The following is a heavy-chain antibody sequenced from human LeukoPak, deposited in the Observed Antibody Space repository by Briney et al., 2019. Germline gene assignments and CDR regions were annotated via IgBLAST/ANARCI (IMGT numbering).Heavy chain of an antibody. CDR3: ARDREAYYYDSSGYFDY. CDR1: GGSISSYY. D-gene: IGHD3-22*01. CDR2: IYTSGST. V-gene: IGHV4-4*07. J-gene: IGHJ4*02. Sequence: SETLSLTCTVSGGSISSYYWSWIRQPAGKGLGWIGRIYTSGSTNYNPSLKSRVTMSVDTSKNQFSLKLSSVTAADTAVYYCARDREAYYYDSSGYFDYWGQGTLVTVSS.